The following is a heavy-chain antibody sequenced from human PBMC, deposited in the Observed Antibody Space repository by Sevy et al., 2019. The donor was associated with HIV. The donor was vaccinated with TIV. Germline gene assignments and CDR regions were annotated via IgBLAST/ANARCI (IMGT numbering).Heavy chain of an antibody. D-gene: IGHD3-10*01. J-gene: IGHJ5*02. V-gene: IGHV4-59*11. CDR3: ARTTIRAFGELLVLRHSISFDP. CDR2: VSHRGRT. CDR1: DGSINNHY. Sequence: SETLSLTCTVSDGSINNHYWSWIRQSPGKGLEWIGYVSHRGRTSYNPSLKSRVIISIDTSKNHFFLRLNSVTTADPAVYYCARTTIRAFGELLVLRHSISFDPWGQGTLVTVSS.